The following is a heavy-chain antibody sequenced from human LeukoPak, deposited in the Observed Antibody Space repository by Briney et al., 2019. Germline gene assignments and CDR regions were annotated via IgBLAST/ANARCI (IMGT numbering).Heavy chain of an antibody. V-gene: IGHV3-30*02. CDR1: GFTFSSYG. Sequence: GGSLRLSCAASGFTFSSYGMHWVRQAPGKGLEWVAFIRYDGSNKYYADSVKGRFTISRDNSKNTLYLQMNSLRAEDTAVYYCAKSRLYGSERYGMDVWGQGTTVTVSS. D-gene: IGHD3-10*01. CDR3: AKSRLYGSERYGMDV. J-gene: IGHJ6*02. CDR2: IRYDGSNK.